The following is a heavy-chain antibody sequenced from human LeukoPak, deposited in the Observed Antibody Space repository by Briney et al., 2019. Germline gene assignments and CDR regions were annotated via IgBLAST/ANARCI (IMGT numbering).Heavy chain of an antibody. CDR1: GYSISSGHY. CDR2: IFHSGST. D-gene: IGHD2-2*01. J-gene: IGHJ3*02. CDR3: ARDGGRTSSDAVEI. V-gene: IGHV4-38-2*02. Sequence: SETLSLTCTVSGYSISSGHYRGWIRQPPGKGLEWIGTIFHSGSTYYNPSLKSRVTMSVDTSKNQFSLKLTSVTAADTAVYYCARDGGRTSSDAVEIWGQGTMVIVSS.